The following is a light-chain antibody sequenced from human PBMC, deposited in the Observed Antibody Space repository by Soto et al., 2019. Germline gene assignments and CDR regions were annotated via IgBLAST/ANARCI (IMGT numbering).Light chain of an antibody. V-gene: IGLV2-14*01. J-gene: IGLJ1*01. CDR1: SSDVGGYDY. CDR2: EVN. CDR3: SSYSISTAYL. Sequence: QSALTQPASVSGSPGQSITIPCTGTSSDVGGYDYVSWYQLHPGKAPKLMVFEVNNRPSGVSYRFSGSKSGNTASLTISGLQAEDEADYFSSSYSISTAYLFGTGTKVTVL.